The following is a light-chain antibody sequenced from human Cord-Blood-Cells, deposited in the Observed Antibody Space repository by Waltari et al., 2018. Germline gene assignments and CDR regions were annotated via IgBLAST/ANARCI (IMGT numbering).Light chain of an antibody. CDR2: AAS. J-gene: IGKJ1*01. CDR1: QSSSSY. Sequence: DIQMTQSPSSLSASVGERVTITCRASQSSSSYVTWNQQKPGKAPKLLIYAASSLQSGAPSRFSDSGSGTDFTLTISSLQPEDFATYYCQQSYSTPRTFGQGTKVEIK. CDR3: QQSYSTPRT. V-gene: IGKV1-39*01.